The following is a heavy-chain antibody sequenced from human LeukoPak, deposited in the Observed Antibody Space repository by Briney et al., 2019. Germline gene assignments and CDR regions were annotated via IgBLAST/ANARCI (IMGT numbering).Heavy chain of an antibody. J-gene: IGHJ6*02. V-gene: IGHV4-59*01. CDR2: IYYSGST. CDR3: ARDLRYCSSTSCYAYGMDV. D-gene: IGHD2-2*01. Sequence: SETLSLTCTVSGGSISSYYWSWIRQPPGKGLEWIGYIYYSGSTNYNPSLKSRVTISVDTSKNQFSLKLSSVTAADTAVYYCARDLRYCSSTSCYAYGMDVWGQGTTVTVPS. CDR1: GGSISSYY.